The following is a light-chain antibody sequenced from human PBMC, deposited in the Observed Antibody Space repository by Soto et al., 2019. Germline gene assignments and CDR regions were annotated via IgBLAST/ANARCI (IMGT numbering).Light chain of an antibody. V-gene: IGLV2-11*01. Sequence: QSALTQPRSVSGSPGQSVTISCTGTSNDVGGYNFVSWYQQHPGKVPKLFIYDVSRRPSGVPDRFSGSKSGNTASLTISGLKAEDEAAYYCSSYAGSYTLVFGGGTKLTVL. CDR3: SSYAGSYTLV. J-gene: IGLJ2*01. CDR2: DVS. CDR1: SNDVGGYNF.